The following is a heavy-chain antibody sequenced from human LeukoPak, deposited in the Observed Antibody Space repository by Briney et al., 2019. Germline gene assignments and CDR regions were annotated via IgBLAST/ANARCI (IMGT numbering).Heavy chain of an antibody. Sequence: GGSLRLSCAVSGFTFSGFWVSWSRQAPGKGLEWVASINSDGSEGYYADVVKGRFTISRDNAKNSLYLQINSLRVEDTAVYYCARSSYSSSSSVWGQGTMVTVSS. CDR1: GFTFSGFW. CDR2: INSDGSEG. J-gene: IGHJ3*01. D-gene: IGHD6-6*01. V-gene: IGHV3-7*03. CDR3: ARSSYSSSSSV.